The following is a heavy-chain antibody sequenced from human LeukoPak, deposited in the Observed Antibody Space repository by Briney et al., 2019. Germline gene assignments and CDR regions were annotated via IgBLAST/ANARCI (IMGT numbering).Heavy chain of an antibody. D-gene: IGHD5-18*01. CDR2: IYYSGST. Sequence: PSGTLSLTCTVSGGSISSGGYYWSWIRQHPGKGLEWIGYIYYSGSTYYNPSLKSRVTISVDTSKNQFSLKLSSVTAAGTAVYYCASGYRGSCFDYWGQGTLVTVSS. CDR1: GGSISSGGYY. J-gene: IGHJ4*02. CDR3: ASGYRGSCFDY. V-gene: IGHV4-31*03.